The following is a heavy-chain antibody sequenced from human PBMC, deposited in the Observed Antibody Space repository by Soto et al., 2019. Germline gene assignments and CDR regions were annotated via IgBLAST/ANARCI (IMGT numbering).Heavy chain of an antibody. V-gene: IGHV1-69*01. CDR1: GGTFSSYA. CDR2: IIAVFGTA. J-gene: IGHJ3*02. CDR3: ARPLAYCGGDCYSDAFEI. D-gene: IGHD2-21*02. Sequence: QVQLVQSGAEVKKPGSSVKVSCKASGGTFSSYAISWVRQAPGQGLEWMGGIIAVFGTANYAQKFQGRVTITADESTSTAYMELSSLRSEDTDVYYCARPLAYCGGDCYSDAFEIWGQGTMVTVSS.